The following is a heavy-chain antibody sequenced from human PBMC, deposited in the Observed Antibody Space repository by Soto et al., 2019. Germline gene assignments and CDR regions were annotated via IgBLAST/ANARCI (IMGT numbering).Heavy chain of an antibody. Sequence: ASVKVSCKASGGTFSSYAISWVRQAPGQGLEWMGGIIPIFGTANYAQKFQGRVTITADESTSTAYMELSSLRSEDTAVYYCARGPYCGGDCPTEYFQHWGQGTLVTVSS. D-gene: IGHD2-21*02. J-gene: IGHJ1*01. V-gene: IGHV1-69*13. CDR3: ARGPYCGGDCPTEYFQH. CDR1: GGTFSSYA. CDR2: IIPIFGTA.